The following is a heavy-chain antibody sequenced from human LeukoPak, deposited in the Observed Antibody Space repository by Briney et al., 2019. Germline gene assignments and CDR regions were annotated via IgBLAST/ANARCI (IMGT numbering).Heavy chain of an antibody. J-gene: IGHJ4*02. CDR1: GYTSTGYY. V-gene: IGHV1-2*02. CDR3: ARGAGFLEWLTHDY. D-gene: IGHD3-3*01. Sequence: ASVKVSCKASGYTSTGYYMHWVRQAPGQGLEWMGWINPNSGGTNYAQKFQGRVTMTRDTSISTAYMELSRLRSDDTAVYYCARGAGFLEWLTHDYWGQGTLVTVSS. CDR2: INPNSGGT.